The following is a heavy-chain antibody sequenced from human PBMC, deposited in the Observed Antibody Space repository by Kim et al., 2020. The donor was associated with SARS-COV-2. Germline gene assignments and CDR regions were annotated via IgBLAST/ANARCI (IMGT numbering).Heavy chain of an antibody. V-gene: IGHV3-74*01. CDR3: ARGSASYFGN. D-gene: IGHD3-3*01. CDR2: INGDGSAT. J-gene: IGHJ4*02. Sequence: GGSLRRSCAASGFTFSSYWMHWVRQAPGKGLVWVSRINGDGSATSYADSVKGRFTISRDNAKNTLYLQMNSLRVDDTAVYYCARGSASYFGNWGQGTLVT. CDR1: GFTFSSYW.